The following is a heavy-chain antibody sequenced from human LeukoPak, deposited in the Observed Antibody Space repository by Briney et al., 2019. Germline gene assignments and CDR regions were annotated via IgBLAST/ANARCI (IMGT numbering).Heavy chain of an antibody. J-gene: IGHJ4*02. CDR2: IYYSGST. Sequence: PSETLSLTCTVSGGSISSSSYYWGWIRQPPGKGLEWIGSIYYSGSTYYNPSLKGRVTISVDTSKNQFSLKLSSVTAADTAVYYCARDGNWNDGTLDYWGQGTLVTVSS. D-gene: IGHD1-20*01. CDR1: GGSISSSSYY. CDR3: ARDGNWNDGTLDY. V-gene: IGHV4-39*07.